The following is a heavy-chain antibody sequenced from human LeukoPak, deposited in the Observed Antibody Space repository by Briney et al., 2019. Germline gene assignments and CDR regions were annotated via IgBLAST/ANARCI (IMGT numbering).Heavy chain of an antibody. Sequence: PSETLSLTCSVSGASISGGTYYWGWIRQPPGKGLEWVGSIYYTGSTYDNPSLKSRVTISVDTSKNQFSLKLSSVTAADTAVYYCARRGGSGRAFDYWGQGTLVTVSS. V-gene: IGHV4-39*01. CDR2: IYYTGST. D-gene: IGHD1-26*01. CDR3: ARRGGSGRAFDY. CDR1: GASISGGTYY. J-gene: IGHJ4*02.